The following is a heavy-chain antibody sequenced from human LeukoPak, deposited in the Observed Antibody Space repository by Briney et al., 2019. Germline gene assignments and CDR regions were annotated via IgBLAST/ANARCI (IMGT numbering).Heavy chain of an antibody. CDR1: GFTFSSYA. CDR3: ARIPAGFLEWHYFDY. D-gene: IGHD3-3*01. J-gene: IGHJ4*02. CDR2: ISGSGGST. V-gene: IGHV3-23*01. Sequence: PGGSLRLSCAASGFTFSSYAMSWVRQAPGKGLEWVSAISGSGGSTYYADSVKGRFTISRDNSKNTLYLQMNSLRAEDTAVYYCARIPAGFLEWHYFDYWGQGTLVTVSS.